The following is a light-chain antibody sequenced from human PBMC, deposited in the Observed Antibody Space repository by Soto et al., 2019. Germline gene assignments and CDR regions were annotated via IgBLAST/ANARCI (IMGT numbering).Light chain of an antibody. CDR2: DVS. V-gene: IGLV2-14*01. CDR1: SSDVGGYNY. Sequence: QSALTQPASVSGSPGQSITISCTGTSSDVGGYNYVSWYQQHPGKAPKLMIYDVSNRPLGVSNRFSGSKSGNTASLTISGLQAEDEADHYCSSYTSSSVVFGGGTKLTVL. J-gene: IGLJ2*01. CDR3: SSYTSSSVV.